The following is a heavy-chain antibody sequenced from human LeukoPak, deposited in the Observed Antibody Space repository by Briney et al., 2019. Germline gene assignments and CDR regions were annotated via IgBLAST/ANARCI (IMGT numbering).Heavy chain of an antibody. CDR2: ISSSSSYI. V-gene: IGHV3-21*01. CDR3: ARDAHSYYYGSGSLDY. CDR1: GFTFSNHG. J-gene: IGHJ4*02. Sequence: GGSLRLSCAASGFTFSNHGMNWVRQAPGKGLEWVSSISSSSSYIYYADSVKGRFTISRDNAKNSLYLQMNSLRAEDTAVYYCARDAHSYYYGSGSLDYWGQGTLVTVSS. D-gene: IGHD3-10*01.